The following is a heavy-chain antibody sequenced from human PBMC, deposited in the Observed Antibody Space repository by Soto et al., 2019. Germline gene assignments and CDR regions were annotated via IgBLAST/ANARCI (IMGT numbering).Heavy chain of an antibody. V-gene: IGHV1-69*12. CDR3: CWGTGSYHGTEYFQH. CDR1: GGTFSSYA. Sequence: QVQLVQSGAEVKKPGSSVKVSCKASGGTFSSYAISWVRQAPGQGLEWMGGIIPIFGTANYAQKFQGRVTIXXDXSXXTAYMELSSLRSEDTAVYYCCWGTGSYHGTEYFQHWGQGTLVTVSS. J-gene: IGHJ1*01. D-gene: IGHD1-26*01. CDR2: IIPIFGTA.